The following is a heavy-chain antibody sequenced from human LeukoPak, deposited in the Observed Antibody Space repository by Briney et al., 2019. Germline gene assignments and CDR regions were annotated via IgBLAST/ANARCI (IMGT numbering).Heavy chain of an antibody. Sequence: GGSLRLSCAASGLTFSSCWMSWVRQAPGKGLEWVANIKNDETEKYYVDSVKGRFTISRDNAKSSLYLQMNSLRAEDTAVYYCARLHNSGYSINWGQGTMVTVSS. CDR2: IKNDETEK. CDR1: GLTFSSCW. V-gene: IGHV3-7*01. J-gene: IGHJ3*01. D-gene: IGHD3-22*01. CDR3: ARLHNSGYSIN.